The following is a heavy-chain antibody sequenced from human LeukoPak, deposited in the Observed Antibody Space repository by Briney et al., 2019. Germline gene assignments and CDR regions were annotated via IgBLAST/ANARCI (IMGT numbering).Heavy chain of an antibody. CDR2: IIPIFGTA. CDR1: GGTFSSYA. V-gene: IGHV1-69*05. D-gene: IGHD6-19*01. CDR3: AREIQGYSSGWTFDY. J-gene: IGHJ4*02. Sequence: SVKVSCKASGGTFSSYAISWVRQAPGQGLEWMGGIIPIFGTANYAQKFQGRVTITTDESTSTAYMELSSLRSEDTAVYYCAREIQGYSSGWTFDYWGQGTLVTVSS.